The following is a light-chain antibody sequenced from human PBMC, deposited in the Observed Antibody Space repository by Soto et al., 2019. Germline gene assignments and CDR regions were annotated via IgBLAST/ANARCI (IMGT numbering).Light chain of an antibody. V-gene: IGKV3-11*01. J-gene: IGKJ1*01. CDR1: QSVSSY. Sequence: EIVLTQSPATLSLSPGERATLSCRASQSVSSYFAWYQQKPGQAPRLLIYDASNRATGIPARFSGSGSGTDFTLTISSLEPEDFAIYYCQQRGNWPLTFGQGIKVEFK. CDR3: QQRGNWPLT. CDR2: DAS.